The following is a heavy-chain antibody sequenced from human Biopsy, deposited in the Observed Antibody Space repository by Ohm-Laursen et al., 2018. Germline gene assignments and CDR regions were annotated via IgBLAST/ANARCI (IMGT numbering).Heavy chain of an antibody. J-gene: IGHJ4*02. CDR1: GFTFNNYC. Sequence: SLRLSCAASGFTFNNYCMSWVRQAPGKGLVRVSGISDSGGSTHYADSVKGRFSTSRGTSKNTLYLQMDSLRAEDTAVYYCAKDVFGGFSGSTDYYAYYFDSWGQGTLVTVSS. V-gene: IGHV3-23*01. CDR2: ISDSGGST. D-gene: IGHD3-10*02. CDR3: AKDVFGGFSGSTDYYAYYFDS.